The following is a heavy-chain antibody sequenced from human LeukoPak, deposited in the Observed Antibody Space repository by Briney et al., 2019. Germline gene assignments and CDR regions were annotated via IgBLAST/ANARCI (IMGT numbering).Heavy chain of an antibody. D-gene: IGHD2-15*01. Sequence: SETLSLTCTVSGGSISSYYWSWIRQPPGKGLEWIGYIYRSGSIYYNPSLKSRVTISVDRSKNQFSLKLSSVTAADTAVYYCAREKIKWGYCSGGSCYTRWFDPWGQGTLVTVSS. CDR2: IYRSGSI. J-gene: IGHJ5*02. V-gene: IGHV4-59*12. CDR3: AREKIKWGYCSGGSCYTRWFDP. CDR1: GGSISSYY.